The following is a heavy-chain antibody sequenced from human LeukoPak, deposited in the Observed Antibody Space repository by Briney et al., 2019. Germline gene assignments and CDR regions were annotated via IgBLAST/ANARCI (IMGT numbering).Heavy chain of an antibody. V-gene: IGHV3-23*01. CDR2: ISGTGGTI. J-gene: IGHJ4*02. CDR3: ARDSGRFYIDY. Sequence: PGGSLRLSCAASGFTFSSYAMSWVRQAPGKGLEWVSGISGTGGTIYYADSVKGRFTISRDNSRNTLYLQMNSLRVEDTAVYYCARDSGRFYIDYWGQGTLVTVSS. CDR1: GFTFSSYA. D-gene: IGHD1-26*01.